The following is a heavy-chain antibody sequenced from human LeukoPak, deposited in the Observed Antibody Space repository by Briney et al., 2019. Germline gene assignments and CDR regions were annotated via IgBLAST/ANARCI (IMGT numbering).Heavy chain of an antibody. CDR3: LRDWYGSGSYWQIRESYFDY. V-gene: IGHV3-15*01. D-gene: IGHD3-10*01. CDR1: GFTFSNAW. Sequence: GGSLRLSCAASGFTFSNAWMSWVRQAPGKGLEWVGRIKSKTDGGTTDYAAPVKGRFTTSRDDSKNTLYLQMNSLKTEDTAVYYCLRDWYGSGSYWQIRESYFDYWGQGTLVTVSS. CDR2: IKSKTDGGTT. J-gene: IGHJ4*02.